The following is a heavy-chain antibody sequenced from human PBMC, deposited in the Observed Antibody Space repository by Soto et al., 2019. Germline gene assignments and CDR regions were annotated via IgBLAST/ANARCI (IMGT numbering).Heavy chain of an antibody. V-gene: IGHV1-46*01. CDR2: INPSGGST. J-gene: IGHJ4*02. CDR1: GYTFTSYY. Sequence: QVQLVQSGAEVNKPGASVKVSCKASGYTFTSYYMHWVRQAPGQGLEWMGIINPSGGSTSYAQKFQGRVTMTRDTSTSTVYMELSSLRSEDTAVYYCARGGERWLQVRPYFDYWGQGTLVTVSS. D-gene: IGHD5-12*01. CDR3: ARGGERWLQVRPYFDY.